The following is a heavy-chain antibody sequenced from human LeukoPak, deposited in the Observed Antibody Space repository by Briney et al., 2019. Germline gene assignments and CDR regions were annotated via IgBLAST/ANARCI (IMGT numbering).Heavy chain of an antibody. Sequence: GGSLRLSCAASGFPFSTYDMHWVRQAPDKGLQWVAVISSDGYRTDYPDSVRGRFTISRDNFKNTVDLQMISVTAEDTAMYFCAKGLGTGSVLARPLHYWGQGTLVTGSS. CDR2: ISSDGYRT. V-gene: IGHV3-30*18. D-gene: IGHD3-10*01. CDR1: GFPFSTYD. CDR3: AKGLGTGSVLARPLHY. J-gene: IGHJ4*02.